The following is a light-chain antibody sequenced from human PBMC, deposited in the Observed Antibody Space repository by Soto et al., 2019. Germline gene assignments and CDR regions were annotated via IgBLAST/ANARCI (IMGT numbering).Light chain of an antibody. CDR3: QQYENLPS. J-gene: IGKJ3*01. CDR1: QDISNF. CDR2: DAS. V-gene: IGKV1-33*01. Sequence: DIQMTQSPSSLSASVGDRVTITCQASQDISNFLNWYQQKPGKAPKLLIYDASNLETGVPSRFSGSGSRTDFSFTISSLQPEDIATYFCQQYENLPSFGPGTKVDIK.